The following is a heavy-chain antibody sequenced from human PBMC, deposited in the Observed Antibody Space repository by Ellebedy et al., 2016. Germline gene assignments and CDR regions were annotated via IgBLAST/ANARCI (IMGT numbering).Heavy chain of an antibody. V-gene: IGHV5-51*01. CDR1: GYSFTSYW. Sequence: GGSLRLSCKGSGYSFTSYWIGWVRQMPGKGLEWMGIIYPGDSDTRYSPSFQGQVTISADKSINTAYLQWSSLKASDTAMYYCARSGIVGTITYFDYWGQGTLVTVSS. D-gene: IGHD1-26*01. J-gene: IGHJ4*02. CDR2: IYPGDSDT. CDR3: ARSGIVGTITYFDY.